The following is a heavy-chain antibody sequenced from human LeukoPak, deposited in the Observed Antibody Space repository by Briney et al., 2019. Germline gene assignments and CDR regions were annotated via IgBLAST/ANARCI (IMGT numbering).Heavy chain of an antibody. CDR1: GYTFTSYY. CDR2: ISYDGSNE. J-gene: IGHJ6*02. Sequence: SCKASGYTFTSYYMHWVRQAPGKGLEWVALISYDGSNEYYADSVRGRFTISRDNSKFTLYMQMNSLRAEDTAVYYCARVRAGYCTSTSCYTGMDVWGQGTTVTVSS. V-gene: IGHV3-30*04. CDR3: ARVRAGYCTSTSCYTGMDV. D-gene: IGHD2-2*01.